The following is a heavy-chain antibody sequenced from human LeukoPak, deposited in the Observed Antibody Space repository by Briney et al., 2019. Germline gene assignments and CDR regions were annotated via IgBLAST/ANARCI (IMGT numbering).Heavy chain of an antibody. J-gene: IGHJ4*02. CDR3: ARAHTAMVIPLDY. CDR1: GYIFTGYY. V-gene: IGHV1-2*02. D-gene: IGHD5-18*01. Sequence: GSVKVSCKASGYIFTGYYMHWVRQAPGQGLEWMGWINPNSGGTHYAQKFQGRVTMTRDASISTAYMELSRLRSDDTAVYYCARAHTAMVIPLDYWGQGTLVTVSS. CDR2: INPNSGGT.